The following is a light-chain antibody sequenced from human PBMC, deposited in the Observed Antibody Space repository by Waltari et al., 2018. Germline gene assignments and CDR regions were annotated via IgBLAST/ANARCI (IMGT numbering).Light chain of an antibody. CDR3: NSRDSSGSHYV. Sequence: SSELTQDPAVSVALGQTVRITCQGDSLRRTYASWYQQKSGQAPILVIYGRNNRPSGIPDRFPGSSSGNSASLTITGAQAEDEADYYCNSRDSSGSHYVFGAGTKVTVL. J-gene: IGLJ1*01. CDR1: SLRRTY. V-gene: IGLV3-19*01. CDR2: GRN.